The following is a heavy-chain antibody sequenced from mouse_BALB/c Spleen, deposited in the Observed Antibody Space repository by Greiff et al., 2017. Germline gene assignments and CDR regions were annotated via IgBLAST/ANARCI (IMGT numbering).Heavy chain of an antibody. V-gene: IGHV5-9-3*01. CDR1: GFTLSSYA. CDR2: ISSGGSYT. D-gene: IGHD2-4*01. CDR3: ASTMITAFAY. Sequence: EVKLVESGGVLVKPGGSLKHSCAASGFTLSSYAMSWVRQTPEKRLEWVATISSGGSYTYYPDSVKGRFTISRDNAKNTLYLQMSSLRSEDTAMYYCASTMITAFAYWGQGTLVTVS. J-gene: IGHJ3*01.